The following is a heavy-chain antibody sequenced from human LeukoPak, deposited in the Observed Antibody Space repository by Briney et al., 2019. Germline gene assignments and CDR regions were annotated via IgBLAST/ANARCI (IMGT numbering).Heavy chain of an antibody. V-gene: IGHV3-7*03. CDR3: ARGEYYYDGGY. CDR1: GFTFSTYW. Sequence: PGGSLRLSCAASGFTFSTYWMSWVRQAPGKGLEWVANIKQDGGQKYYVDSVRGRFTISRDNAKNSLYLQMNSLRVEDTAVYYCARGEYYYDGGYWGQGTLVTVSS. CDR2: IKQDGGQK. D-gene: IGHD3-22*01. J-gene: IGHJ4*02.